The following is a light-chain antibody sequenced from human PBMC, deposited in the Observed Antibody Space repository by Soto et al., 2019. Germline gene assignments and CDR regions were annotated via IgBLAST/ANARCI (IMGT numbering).Light chain of an antibody. V-gene: IGKV3-15*01. Sequence: EVVVTQSPDIVSVSPGESATLFCRTSQSVSTNVAWYQQKPGQAPRLLISGAVTRATGVSARFSGRGSGTEFTLTITSLQSEDLGVYYCQQYAYWPPRTFGQGTRVEIK. CDR3: QQYAYWPPRT. CDR2: GAV. CDR1: QSVSTN. J-gene: IGKJ1*01.